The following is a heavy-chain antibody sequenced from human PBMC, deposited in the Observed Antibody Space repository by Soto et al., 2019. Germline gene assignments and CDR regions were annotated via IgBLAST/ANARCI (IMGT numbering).Heavy chain of an antibody. CDR2: IRSKAYGGTT. Sequence: GGSLRLSCTASGFTFGDYAMSWFRQAPGKGLEWVGFIRSKAYGGTTEYAASVKGRFTISRDDSKSIAYLQMNSLKTEDTAVYYCTRVRVPAAMLSWFDPWGQGTLVTVSS. CDR3: TRVRVPAAMLSWFDP. CDR1: GFTFGDYA. D-gene: IGHD2-2*01. V-gene: IGHV3-49*03. J-gene: IGHJ5*02.